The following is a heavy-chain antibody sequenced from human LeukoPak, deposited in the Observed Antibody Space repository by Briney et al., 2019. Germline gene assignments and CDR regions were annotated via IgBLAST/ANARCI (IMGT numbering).Heavy chain of an antibody. CDR2: TNTGNSNT. V-gene: IGHV1-3*04. D-gene: IGHD6-19*01. Sequence: GASVKVSCKASGYTFTSHAIHWVRQAPGQRLEWMGWTNTGNSNTKYSQKFQGRLNITRDVSASTVYLDLSGLKSEDTAVYYCGRDRNTIEVAGRGILDFWGQGALVTVSS. J-gene: IGHJ4*02. CDR1: GYTFTSHA. CDR3: GRDRNTIEVAGRGILDF.